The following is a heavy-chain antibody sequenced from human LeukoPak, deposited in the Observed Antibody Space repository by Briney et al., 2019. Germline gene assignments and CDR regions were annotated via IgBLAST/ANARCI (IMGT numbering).Heavy chain of an antibody. CDR1: GYTFTSYY. CDR2: INPSGGST. J-gene: IGHJ6*02. D-gene: IGHD3-3*01. V-gene: IGHV1-46*01. Sequence: ASVKVSCKASGYTFTSYYMHWVRQAPGQGLEWMGIINPSGGSTSYTQKFQGRVTMTRDTSTSIVYMELSSLRSEDTAAYYCAREGFPPKISDFWSGLGPYYYYGMDVWGQGTTVTVSS. CDR3: AREGFPPKISDFWSGLGPYYYYGMDV.